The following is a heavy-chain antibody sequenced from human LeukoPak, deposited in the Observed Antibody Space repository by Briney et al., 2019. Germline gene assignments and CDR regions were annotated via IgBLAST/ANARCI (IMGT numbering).Heavy chain of an antibody. CDR2: IKTDGSEK. CDR3: ATYSSLNRREFQY. D-gene: IGHD3-22*01. V-gene: IGHV3-7*01. J-gene: IGHJ1*01. Sequence: GGSLRLSCEGSGFTFSNYWMGWVRQAPGKGLQWVANIKTDGSEKYYVDSVKGRFTISRDNTKNSLYLQMNSLRAEDTAVYYCATYSSLNRREFQYWGQGTLLTVSS. CDR1: GFTFSNYW.